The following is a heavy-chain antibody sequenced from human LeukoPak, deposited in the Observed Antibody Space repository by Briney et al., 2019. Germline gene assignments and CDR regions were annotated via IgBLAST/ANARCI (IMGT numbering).Heavy chain of an antibody. CDR1: GYTFTGYY. J-gene: IGHJ4*02. D-gene: IGHD6-19*01. CDR3: ARGSGHRPPNDY. Sequence: ASVKVSCKASGYTFTGYYMHWVRQAPGQGLEWMGWINPNSGGTNYAQKFQGRVTLTRDTSISTAYMELSRLRSDDTAVYYCARGSGHRPPNDYWGQGTLVTVSS. V-gene: IGHV1-2*02. CDR2: INPNSGGT.